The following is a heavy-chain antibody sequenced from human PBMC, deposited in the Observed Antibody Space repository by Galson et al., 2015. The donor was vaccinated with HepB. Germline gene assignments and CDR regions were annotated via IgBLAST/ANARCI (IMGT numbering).Heavy chain of an antibody. CDR2: IYPDDSDT. J-gene: IGHJ6*02. Sequence: QSGAEVKKPGESLKISCKGSGYSFTTYWIGWVRQMPGKGLEWMGIIYPDDSDTKYSPSFQGQVTISADKSISTAYLQWSSLKASDTAMYYCARGGSRGYYYLGMDVWGQGTTVTVSS. CDR3: ARGGSRGYYYLGMDV. D-gene: IGHD3-22*01. CDR1: GYSFTTYW. V-gene: IGHV5-51*01.